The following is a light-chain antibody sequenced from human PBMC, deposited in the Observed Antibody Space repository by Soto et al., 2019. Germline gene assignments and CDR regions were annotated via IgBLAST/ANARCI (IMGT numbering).Light chain of an antibody. CDR3: QQYDNYPLT. CDR2: QAS. J-gene: IGKJ4*01. Sequence: DIQMAQSPSTLSANVGDRVSITCRASQTISTWLAWYQQKPGKAPNLLIYQASTLETGVPSRFSGSGSGTAFTLTISGLQPDDFATYYCQQYDNYPLTFGGGTKVEI. CDR1: QTISTW. V-gene: IGKV1-5*03.